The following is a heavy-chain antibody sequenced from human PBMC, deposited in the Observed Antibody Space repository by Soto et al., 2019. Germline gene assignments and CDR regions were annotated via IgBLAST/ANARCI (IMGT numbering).Heavy chain of an antibody. D-gene: IGHD3-16*01. CDR3: ARDWFGIDY. CDR2: INPYNGNT. CDR1: GYTFTSYG. Sequence: QVQLVQSGAEVKKPGASVKVSCKASGYTFTSYGISWVRQAPGQGLEWMGWINPYNGNTNYAQKLQGRVTMTTDTSPNTAYMELRSLSTDDTAVYYSARDWFGIDYWGQGTLVTVSS. J-gene: IGHJ4*02. V-gene: IGHV1-18*01.